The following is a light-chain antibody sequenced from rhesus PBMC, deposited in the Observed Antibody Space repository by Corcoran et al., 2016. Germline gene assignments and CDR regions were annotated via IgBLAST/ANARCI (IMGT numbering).Light chain of an antibody. CDR1: QDITNN. CDR2: AAS. Sequence: DIHMTQSPSSLSASVGDTVTITCQASQDITNNLAWYQQKPGKVPKVLVWAASTLQSGVPSRFSGTGSGKVFTLTISSLQPENFATYYCPHGSSILFTFGPGTKLDFK. V-gene: IGKV1S17*01. CDR3: PHGSSILFT. J-gene: IGKJ3*01.